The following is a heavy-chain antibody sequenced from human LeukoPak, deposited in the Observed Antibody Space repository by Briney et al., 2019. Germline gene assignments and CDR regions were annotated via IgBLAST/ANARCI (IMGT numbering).Heavy chain of an antibody. V-gene: IGHV3-30-3*02. Sequence: PGGSLRLSCAACRFTFSNCAMQWVRQAPGKGLEWVAVISYGGSNKYHADSVKGRFTISRDNSKLTLYLQMNSVGAEDTAVYYCAKRPGGTPGGYYFDYWGQGTLVTVSS. CDR1: RFTFSNCA. CDR2: ISYGGSNK. D-gene: IGHD3-16*01. J-gene: IGHJ4*02. CDR3: AKRPGGTPGGYYFDY.